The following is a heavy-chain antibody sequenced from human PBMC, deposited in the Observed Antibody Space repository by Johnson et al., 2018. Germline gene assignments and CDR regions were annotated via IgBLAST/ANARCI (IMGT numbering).Heavy chain of an antibody. J-gene: IGHJ6*03. Sequence: VQLVQSGGGLVQPGGSLRLSCAASRFTFSTYDMSWVRQAPGTWLECVSAISRSGSGTYYADSAQGRFTISRDNSKNTLYLQMNSLRAEDTAVYYCASGAPTYCSGGSCYSVYYYYYMDVWGKGTTVTVSS. D-gene: IGHD2-15*01. CDR1: RFTFSTYD. CDR2: ISRSGSGT. CDR3: ASGAPTYCSGGSCYSVYYYYYMDV. V-gene: IGHV3-23*04.